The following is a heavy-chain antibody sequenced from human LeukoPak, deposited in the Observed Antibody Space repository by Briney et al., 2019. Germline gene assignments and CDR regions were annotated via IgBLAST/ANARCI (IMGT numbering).Heavy chain of an antibody. CDR1: GFTFSSHG. D-gene: IGHD3-10*01. CDR2: ISGSGGST. Sequence: GGSLRLSCAASGFTFSSHGMSWVRQAPGKGLEWVSAISGSGGSTYYADSVKGRFTISRDNSKNTLYLQMNSLRAEDTAVYYCAKDRMVLGVIPDYWGQGTLVTVSS. V-gene: IGHV3-23*01. J-gene: IGHJ4*02. CDR3: AKDRMVLGVIPDY.